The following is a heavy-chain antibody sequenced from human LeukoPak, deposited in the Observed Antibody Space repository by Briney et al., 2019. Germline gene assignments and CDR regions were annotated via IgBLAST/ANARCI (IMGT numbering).Heavy chain of an antibody. CDR3: ARSLYYYGSDSFDI. J-gene: IGHJ3*02. Sequence: SETLSLTCTVSGGSISSSSYYWGWIRQPPGKGLEWIGSIYYSGSTYYNPSLKSRVTISVDPSKNQFSLKLSSVTAADTAVYYCARSLYYYGSDSFDIWGQGTMVTVSS. V-gene: IGHV4-39*07. D-gene: IGHD3-10*01. CDR2: IYYSGST. CDR1: GGSISSSSYY.